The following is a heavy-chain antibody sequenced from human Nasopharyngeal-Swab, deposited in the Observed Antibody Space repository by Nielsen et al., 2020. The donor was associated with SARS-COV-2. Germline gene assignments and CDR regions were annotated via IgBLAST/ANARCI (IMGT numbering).Heavy chain of an antibody. CDR2: ISNTGTTI. CDR1: GFTFSDYY. V-gene: IGHV3-11*04. CDR3: ATLGRYGYGRALDY. D-gene: IGHD5-18*01. J-gene: IGHJ4*02. Sequence: GEALKISCGASGFTFSDYYMSWIRQAPGKGLEWLLFISNTGTTIYYADSVKGRFTMSRDNAGNSLFLEMNSLRADDTALYYCATLGRYGYGRALDYWGQGTLVTVSS.